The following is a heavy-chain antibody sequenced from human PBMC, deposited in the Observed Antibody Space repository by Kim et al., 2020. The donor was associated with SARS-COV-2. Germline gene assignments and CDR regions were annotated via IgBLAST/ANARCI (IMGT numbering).Heavy chain of an antibody. CDR2: IIPIFGTA. Sequence: SVKVSCKASGGTFSSYAISWVRQAPGQGLEWMGGIIPIFGTANYAQKFQGRVTITADKSTSTAYMELSSLRSEDTAVYYCASISGGGYYYYYYYYGMDFWGQGTMVTVSS. D-gene: IGHD3-3*01. V-gene: IGHV1-69*06. J-gene: IGHJ6*02. CDR3: ASISGGGYYYYYYYYGMDF. CDR1: GGTFSSYA.